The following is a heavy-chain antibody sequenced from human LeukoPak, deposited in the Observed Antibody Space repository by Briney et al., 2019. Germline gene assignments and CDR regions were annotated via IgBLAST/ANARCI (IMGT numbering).Heavy chain of an antibody. CDR2: FDPEDGET. J-gene: IGHJ4*02. CDR1: GYTLTELS. D-gene: IGHD3-10*01. V-gene: IGHV1-24*01. Sequence: PGASVEVSCKVSGYTLTELSMHWVRQAPGKGLEWMGGFDPEDGETIYAQKFQGRVTMTEDTSTDTAYMELSSLRSEDTAVYYCATDLIITMVRGANYWGQGTLVTVSS. CDR3: ATDLIITMVRGANY.